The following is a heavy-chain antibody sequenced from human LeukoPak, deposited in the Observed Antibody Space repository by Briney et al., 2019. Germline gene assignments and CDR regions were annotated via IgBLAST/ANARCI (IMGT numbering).Heavy chain of an antibody. CDR1: GGSISSYY. V-gene: IGHV4-59*12. J-gene: IGHJ4*02. Sequence: SETLSLTCTVSGGSISSYYWSWIRQPPGKGLEWIGYIYYSGSTNYNPSLKSRVTISVDTSKNQFSLKLSSVTAADTAVYYCARARRRDGYNYWGQGTLVTVSS. D-gene: IGHD5-24*01. CDR3: ARARRRDGYNY. CDR2: IYYSGST.